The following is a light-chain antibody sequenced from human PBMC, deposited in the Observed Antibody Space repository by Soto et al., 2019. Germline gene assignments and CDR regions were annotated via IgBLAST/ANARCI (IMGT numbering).Light chain of an antibody. J-gene: IGKJ4*01. CDR1: QSVSSY. V-gene: IGKV3-11*01. CDR2: DAS. CDR3: QQRSNLLT. Sequence: EIVLTQSPATLSLSPGERATLSCRASQSVSSYLAWYQQKPGQAPRLLIYDASNRATGIPARFSGSGSGTDFTLTISSLEPEDFAVYSCQQRSNLLTFGGGTKVEIK.